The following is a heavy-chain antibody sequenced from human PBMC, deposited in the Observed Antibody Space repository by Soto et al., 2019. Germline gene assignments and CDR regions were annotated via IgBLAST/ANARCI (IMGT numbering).Heavy chain of an antibody. Sequence: GGSLRLSCTASGFTFSSYAMHWVRQAPGKGLEWVAVISYDGSNKYYADSVKGRFTISRDNSKNTLYLQMNSLRAEDTAVYYCARDKGWGQGTMVTVSS. CDR2: ISYDGSNK. V-gene: IGHV3-30-3*01. CDR3: ARDKG. CDR1: GFTFSSYA. J-gene: IGHJ3*01.